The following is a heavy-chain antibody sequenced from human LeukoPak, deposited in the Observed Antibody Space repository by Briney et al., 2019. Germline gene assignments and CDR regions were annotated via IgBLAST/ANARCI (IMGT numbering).Heavy chain of an antibody. CDR3: ARGGNMVRGVIIIPRWFDP. CDR1: GGSISSSNW. J-gene: IGHJ5*02. V-gene: IGHV4-4*02. CDR2: IYYSGST. Sequence: PSETLSLTCAVSGGSISSSNWWSWVRQPPGKGLEWIGSIYYSGSTYYNPSLKSRVTISVDTSKNQFSLKLSSVTAADTAVYYCARGGNMVRGVIIIPRWFDPWGQGTLVTVSS. D-gene: IGHD3-10*01.